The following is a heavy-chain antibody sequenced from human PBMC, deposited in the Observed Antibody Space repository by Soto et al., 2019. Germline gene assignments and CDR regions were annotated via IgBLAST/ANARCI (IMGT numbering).Heavy chain of an antibody. CDR2: IKEDGIVR. Sequence: EVQVVESGGGLVQPGGSLRLSCAASDFTISPYWMTWVRQTPGQGLEFVANIKEDGIVRNYVDSVKGRFTISRDNAKNSLYLQMNSLRAEDTAVYYCGTDQWGGAYDLWGQGTTVTVSS. V-gene: IGHV3-7*01. J-gene: IGHJ3*01. CDR3: GTDQWGGAYDL. CDR1: DFTISPYW. D-gene: IGHD3-10*01.